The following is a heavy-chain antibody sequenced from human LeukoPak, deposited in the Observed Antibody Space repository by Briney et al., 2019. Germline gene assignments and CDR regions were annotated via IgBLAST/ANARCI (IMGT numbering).Heavy chain of an antibody. J-gene: IGHJ4*02. CDR2: IYTTGST. CDR1: GDSISIGSYY. V-gene: IGHV4-61*02. CDR3: AREPGQLDY. Sequence: SETLSLTCTVSGDSISIGSYYWSWIRQPAGRGLEWIGRIYTTGSTNYNPSLKSRVTISVDTSKNQFSLKLSSVPAADTAVYFCAREPGQLDYWGQGTLVTVSS.